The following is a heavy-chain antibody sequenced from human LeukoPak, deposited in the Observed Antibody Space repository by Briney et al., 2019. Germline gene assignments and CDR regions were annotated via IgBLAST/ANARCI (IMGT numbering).Heavy chain of an antibody. CDR3: ARRVVITTAIDY. J-gene: IGHJ4*02. CDR2: IYYSGST. Sequence: SETLSLTCTVSGGSISSYYWGWIRQPPGKGLEWIGSIYYSGSTYYNPSLKSRVTISVDTSKNQFSLKLSSVTAADTAVYYCARRVVITTAIDYWGQGTLVTVSS. V-gene: IGHV4-39*07. CDR1: GGSISSYY. D-gene: IGHD3-22*01.